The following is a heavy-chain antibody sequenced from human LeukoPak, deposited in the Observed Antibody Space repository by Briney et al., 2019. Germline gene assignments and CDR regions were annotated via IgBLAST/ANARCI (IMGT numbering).Heavy chain of an antibody. CDR1: GFIVSNDY. Sequence: PGGSLRLSCAASGFIVSNDYMNWVRQAPGKGLEWVAIIWYDGSNKYYADSVKGRFTISRDNSKNTLYLQMNSLRAEDTAVYYCARDGMVYAYYYYYGMDVWGQGTTVTVSS. D-gene: IGHD2-8*01. CDR2: IWYDGSNK. V-gene: IGHV3-33*08. CDR3: ARDGMVYAYYYYYGMDV. J-gene: IGHJ6*02.